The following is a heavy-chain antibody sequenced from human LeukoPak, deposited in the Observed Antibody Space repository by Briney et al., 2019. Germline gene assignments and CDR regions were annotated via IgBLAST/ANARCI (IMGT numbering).Heavy chain of an antibody. CDR2: IYYSGST. Sequence: SETLSLTCTVSGGSISSYYWSWIRQPPGKGLEWIGYIYYSGSTNYNPSLKSRVTISVDTSKNQFSLKLSSVTAADTAVYYCAGTFMITFGGVIGSNWFDPWGQGTLVTVSS. CDR1: GGSISSYY. CDR3: AGTFMITFGGVIGSNWFDP. V-gene: IGHV4-59*12. J-gene: IGHJ5*02. D-gene: IGHD3-16*02.